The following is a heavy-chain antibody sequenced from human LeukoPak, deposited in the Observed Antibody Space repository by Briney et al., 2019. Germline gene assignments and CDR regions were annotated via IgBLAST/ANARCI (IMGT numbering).Heavy chain of an antibody. J-gene: IGHJ3*02. CDR2: INHSGST. D-gene: IGHD2-2*01. CDR1: GGSFSGYY. V-gene: IGHV4-34*01. CDR3: ARGSGIVVVPAAMLGGDAFDI. Sequence: PSETLSLTCAVYGGSFSGYYWSWIRQPPGKGLEWIGEINHSGSTNCNPSLKSRVTISVDTSKNQFSLKLSSVTAADTAVYYCARGSGIVVVPAAMLGGDAFDIWGQGTMVTVSS.